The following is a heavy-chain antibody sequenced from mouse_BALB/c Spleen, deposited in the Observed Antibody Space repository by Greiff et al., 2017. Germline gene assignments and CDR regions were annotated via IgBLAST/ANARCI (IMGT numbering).Heavy chain of an antibody. CDR2: IDPANGNT. CDR3: ARGITTAL. Sequence: EVKLMESGAELVKPGASVKLSCTASGFNIKDTYMHWVKQRPEQGLEWIGRIDPANGNTKYDPKFQGKATITADTSSNTAYLQLSSLTSEDTAVYYCARGITTALWGQGTTLTVSS. V-gene: IGHV14-3*02. CDR1: GFNIKDTY. D-gene: IGHD1-2*01. J-gene: IGHJ2*01.